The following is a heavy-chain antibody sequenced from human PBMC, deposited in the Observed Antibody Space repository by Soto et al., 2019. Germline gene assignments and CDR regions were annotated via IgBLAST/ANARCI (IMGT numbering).Heavy chain of an antibody. V-gene: IGHV3-73*01. CDR2: IRSKANSYAT. D-gene: IGHD6-19*01. J-gene: IGHJ4*02. CDR3: TRLLAVAGPVDY. Sequence: GSLRLSCAASGFTFSGSAMHWVRQASGKGLEWVGRIRSKANSYATAYAASVKGRFTISRDDSKNTAYLQMNSLKTEDTAVYYCTRLLAVAGPVDYWGQGTLVTVSS. CDR1: GFTFSGSA.